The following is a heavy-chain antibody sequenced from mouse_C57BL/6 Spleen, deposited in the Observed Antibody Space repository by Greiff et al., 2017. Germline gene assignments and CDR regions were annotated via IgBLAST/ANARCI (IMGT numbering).Heavy chain of an antibody. CDR1: GYAFSSYW. CDR2: IYPGDGDT. D-gene: IGHD1-1*01. J-gene: IGHJ4*01. CDR3: ARWDYYGSQYAMDY. Sequence: VQLQQSGAELVKPGASVKISCKASGYAFSSYWMNWVKQRPGKGLEWIGQIYPGDGDTNYNGKFKGKATLTADKSSSTAYMQLSSLTSEDSAVYFCARWDYYGSQYAMDYWGQGTSVTVSS. V-gene: IGHV1-80*01.